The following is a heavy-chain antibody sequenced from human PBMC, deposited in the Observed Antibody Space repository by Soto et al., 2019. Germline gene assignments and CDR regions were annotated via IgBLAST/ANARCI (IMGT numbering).Heavy chain of an antibody. CDR2: IYYSGST. D-gene: IGHD4-17*01. CDR3: ASYDFGDYVVY. Sequence: PSETLSLTCTVSGGSISSYYWSWIRQPPGKGLEWIGYIYYSGSTNYNPSLKSRVTISVDTSKNQFSLKLSSVTAADTAVYYCASYDFGDYVVYWGQGTLVTVSS. J-gene: IGHJ4*02. CDR1: GGSISSYY. V-gene: IGHV4-59*08.